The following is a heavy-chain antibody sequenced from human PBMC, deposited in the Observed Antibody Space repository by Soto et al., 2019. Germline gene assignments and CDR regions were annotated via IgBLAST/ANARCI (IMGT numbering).Heavy chain of an antibody. D-gene: IGHD3-10*01. V-gene: IGHV3-23*01. Sequence: GGTLRQPCAASGYSPSSSAMSWLRQAPGKGLERVSTFRESGETTHYADSGKGRFTISRDNSKNTLYLQMNSLRAEDTAVYYCARDAQGVVNNYFDYCAQGT. CDR1: GYSPSSSA. CDR2: FRESGETT. J-gene: IGHJ4*02. CDR3: ARDAQGVVNNYFDY.